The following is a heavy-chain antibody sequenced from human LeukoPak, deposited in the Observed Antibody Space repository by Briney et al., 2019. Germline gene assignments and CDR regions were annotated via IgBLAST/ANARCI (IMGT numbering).Heavy chain of an antibody. CDR1: GFTFSSYA. J-gene: IGHJ4*02. V-gene: IGHV3-23*01. Sequence: GGSLRLSCTASGFTFSSYAMSWVRQAPGKGLEWVSTLSGSGGNTYYADSVKGRVTISRDNSKNTLYLQMNSLRAEDTAVYHCAKGSYYYDSADYFDYWGQGTLVTVSS. D-gene: IGHD3-22*01. CDR3: AKGSYYYDSADYFDY. CDR2: LSGSGGNT.